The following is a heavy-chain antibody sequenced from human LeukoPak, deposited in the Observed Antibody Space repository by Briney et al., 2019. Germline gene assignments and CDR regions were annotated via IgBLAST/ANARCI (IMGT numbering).Heavy chain of an antibody. J-gene: IGHJ6*02. CDR1: GGTFSSYA. V-gene: IGHV1-69*13. CDR3: ARSSSGYDFYYYYGMDV. D-gene: IGHD5-12*01. Sequence: SVKVSCKASGGTFSSYAISWVRQAPGQGLESMGGIIPIFGTANYAQKFQGRVTITADESTSTAYMELSSLRSEDTAVYYCARSSSGYDFYYYYGMDVWGQGTTVTVSS. CDR2: IIPIFGTA.